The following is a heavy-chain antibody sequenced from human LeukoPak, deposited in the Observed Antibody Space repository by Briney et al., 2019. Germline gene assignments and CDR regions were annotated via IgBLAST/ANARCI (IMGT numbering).Heavy chain of an antibody. J-gene: IGHJ4*02. Sequence: SVTVSCKASGGTFISYTIRCVRQAAGQGLEGMGRIIPILGIANYAQKFQGRVTITAEKSTSTAYMELSSLRSEDTAVDYCAREEAAVGGTFGFDYWGQGALVTVSS. CDR1: GGTFISYT. CDR2: IIPILGIA. D-gene: IGHD6-19*01. CDR3: AREEAAVGGTFGFDY. V-gene: IGHV1-69*04.